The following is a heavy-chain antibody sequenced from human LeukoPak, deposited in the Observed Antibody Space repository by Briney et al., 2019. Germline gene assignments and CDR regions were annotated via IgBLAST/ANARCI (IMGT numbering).Heavy chain of an antibody. CDR2: INPNSGGT. D-gene: IGHD1-7*01. CDR3: ARARTTAYYYGMDV. V-gene: IGHV1-2*02. CDR1: GYTFTGYY. Sequence: ASVKVSCKASGYTFTGYYMHWVRQAPGQGLEWMGWINPNSGGTDYAQKFQGRVTMTRDTSISTAYMELSRLRSDDTAVYYCARARTTAYYYGMDVWGQGTTVTVSS. J-gene: IGHJ6*02.